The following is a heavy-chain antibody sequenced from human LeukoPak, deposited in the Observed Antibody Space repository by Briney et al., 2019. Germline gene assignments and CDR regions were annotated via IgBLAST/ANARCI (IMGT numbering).Heavy chain of an antibody. J-gene: IGHJ6*03. CDR2: INPSGGST. CDR3: ARGGTIFGGTQTYYYYYYMDV. Sequence: ASVKVSCKASGYTFTSYYMHWVRQAPGQGLEWMGIINPSGGSTSYAQKFQGRVTMTRDTSISTAYMELSRLRSDDTAVYYCARGGTIFGGTQTYYYYYYMDVWGKGTTVTVSS. D-gene: IGHD3-3*01. CDR1: GYTFTSYY. V-gene: IGHV1-46*01.